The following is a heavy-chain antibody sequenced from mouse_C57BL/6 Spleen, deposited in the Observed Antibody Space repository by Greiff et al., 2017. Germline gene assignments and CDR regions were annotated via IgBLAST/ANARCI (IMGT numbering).Heavy chain of an antibody. CDR1: GFTIKNTY. Sequence: VQLKQSVAELVRPGASVKLSCTASGFTIKNTYMHWVKQRPEQGLERIGRIDPAHGNTKYAPKFLGKATITADTSANTACRPVCRLICGVTAIDYGVRVDDYDVYFDVWGTGTTVT. J-gene: IGHJ1*03. CDR3: VRVDDYDVYFDV. D-gene: IGHD2-4*01. CDR2: IDPAHGNT. V-gene: IGHV14-3*01.